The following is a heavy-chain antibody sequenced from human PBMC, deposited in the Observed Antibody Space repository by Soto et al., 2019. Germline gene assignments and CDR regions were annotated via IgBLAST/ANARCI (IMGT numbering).Heavy chain of an antibody. V-gene: IGHV1-69*01. J-gene: IGHJ6*02. D-gene: IGHD3-10*01. CDR2: TIPMYGAA. CDR1: GGTFSSYA. Sequence: QVQLVQSGAEVKKPGSSVKVSCEASGGTFSSYAFSWVRQAPGQGLEWMGGTIPMYGAADYAQNFQGRVTITADESTSTAHMEMSSLRFEDTAAYFCAGRNYGSETYYRHKQYFYYSGMDVWGQGTTVTV. CDR3: AGRNYGSETYYRHKQYFYYSGMDV.